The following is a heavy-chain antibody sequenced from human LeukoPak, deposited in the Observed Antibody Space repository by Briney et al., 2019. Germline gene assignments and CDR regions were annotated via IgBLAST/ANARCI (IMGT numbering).Heavy chain of an antibody. CDR2: ISGSGGST. CDR3: AKGPPYGSGSYYSLPAADY. CDR1: GFTFSSYA. Sequence: PGGSLRLSCAASGFTFSSYAMSWVRQAPGKGLEWVSAISGSGGSTYYADSVKGRFTISRDNSKNTLYLQMNSLRAEDTAVYYCAKGPPYGSGSYYSLPAADYWGQGTLVTVSS. V-gene: IGHV3-23*01. D-gene: IGHD3-10*01. J-gene: IGHJ4*02.